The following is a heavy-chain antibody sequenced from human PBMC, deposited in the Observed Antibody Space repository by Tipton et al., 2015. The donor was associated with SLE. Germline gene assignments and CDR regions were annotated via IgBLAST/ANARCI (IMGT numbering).Heavy chain of an antibody. V-gene: IGHV3-9*01. CDR3: AKDAPRLTNSSSGPFDY. J-gene: IGHJ4*02. D-gene: IGHD6-13*01. CDR1: GFTFDDYA. Sequence: SLRLSCAASGFTFDDYAMHWVRQAPGKGLEWVSGISWKSDNIFYADSVKGRFTISRDNAKNSLHLQMNNLRPEDTALYYCAKDAPRLTNSSSGPFDYWGQGTLVTVSS. CDR2: ISWKSDNI.